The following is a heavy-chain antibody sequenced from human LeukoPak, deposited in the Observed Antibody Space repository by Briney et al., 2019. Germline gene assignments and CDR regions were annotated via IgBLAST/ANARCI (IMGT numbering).Heavy chain of an antibody. D-gene: IGHD3-3*01. J-gene: IGHJ6*02. CDR3: AAAYFGVDQYYYGMDV. CDR2: ISGDGGST. V-gene: IGHV3-23*01. Sequence: GGSLRLSCAASGFTFTSYAMSWVRQAPGKGLEWVSAISGDGGSTYYADSVKGRFTISRDYSKNTLYLQMNSLRAEDTTVYYCAAAYFGVDQYYYGMDVWGQGTTVTVSS. CDR1: GFTFTSYA.